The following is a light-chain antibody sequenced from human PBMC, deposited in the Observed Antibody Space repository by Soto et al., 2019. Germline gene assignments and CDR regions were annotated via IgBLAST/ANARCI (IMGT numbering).Light chain of an antibody. CDR1: SSNIGNNY. CDR2: DNN. J-gene: IGLJ1*01. V-gene: IGLV1-51*01. Sequence: QAVVTQPPSVSAAAGQKVTISCSGSSSNIGNNYVSWYQQLPGTAPKLLIYDNNKRPSGIPDRFSGSKSGTSATLGITGLQTGDEADYYCGTWDSSLSVHYVFGTGTKLTVL. CDR3: GTWDSSLSVHYV.